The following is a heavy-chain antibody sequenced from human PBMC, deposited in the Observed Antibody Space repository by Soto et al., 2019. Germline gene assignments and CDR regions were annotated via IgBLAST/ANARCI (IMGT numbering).Heavy chain of an antibody. CDR3: ARDRFGSGSYIPASYYYYGMDV. V-gene: IGHV3-33*01. J-gene: IGHJ6*02. D-gene: IGHD3-10*01. CDR2: IWYDGSNK. Sequence: GGSLRLSCAASGFTFSSYGMHWVRQAPGKGLEWVAVIWYDGSNKYYADSVKGRFTISRDNSKNTLYLQMNSLRAEDTAVYYCARDRFGSGSYIPASYYYYGMDVWGQGTTVTVSS. CDR1: GFTFSSYG.